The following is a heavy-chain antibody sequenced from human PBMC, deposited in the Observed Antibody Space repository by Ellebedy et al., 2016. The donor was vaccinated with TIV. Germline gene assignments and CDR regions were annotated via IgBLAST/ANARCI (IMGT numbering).Heavy chain of an antibody. CDR2: ISYDGSNK. CDR3: ARLWELNY. V-gene: IGHV3-30-3*01. D-gene: IGHD1-26*01. Sequence: GESLKISCAASGFTFSSYAMHWVRQAPGKGLEWVAVISYDGSNKYSADSVKGRFTISRDNSKNTLYLQMNSLRAEDTAVYYCARLWELNYWGQGTLVTVSS. J-gene: IGHJ4*02. CDR1: GFTFSSYA.